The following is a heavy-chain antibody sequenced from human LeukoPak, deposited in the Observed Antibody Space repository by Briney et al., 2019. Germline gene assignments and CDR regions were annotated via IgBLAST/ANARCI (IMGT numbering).Heavy chain of an antibody. CDR2: ISYDGSNK. V-gene: IGHV3-30*18. CDR3: AKDSYGPPLGAFDI. D-gene: IGHD5-18*01. J-gene: IGHJ3*02. CDR1: GFTFSSYG. Sequence: PPGGCLRLSCAASGFTFSSYGMHWVRQAPGKGLEWVAVISYDGSNKYYADSVKGRFTISRDNSKNTLYLQMNSLRAEDTAVYYCAKDSYGPPLGAFDIWGQGTMVTVSS.